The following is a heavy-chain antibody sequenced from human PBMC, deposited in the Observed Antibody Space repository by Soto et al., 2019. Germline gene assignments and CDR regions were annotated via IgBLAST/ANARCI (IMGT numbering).Heavy chain of an antibody. CDR2: IVVGSGNT. J-gene: IGHJ4*02. CDR1: GFTFTSSA. D-gene: IGHD5-12*01. CDR3: AADIGRDGYTQHDY. Sequence: SVKVSCKASGFTFTSSAVQWVRQARGQRLEWIGWIVVGSGNTNYAQKFQERVTITRDMSTSTAYMELSSLRSEDTAVYYCAADIGRDGYTQHDYWGQGTLVTVSS. V-gene: IGHV1-58*01.